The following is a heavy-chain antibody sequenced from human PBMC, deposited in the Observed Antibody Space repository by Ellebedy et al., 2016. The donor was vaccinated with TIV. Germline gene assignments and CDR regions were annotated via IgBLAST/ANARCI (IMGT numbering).Heavy chain of an antibody. CDR2: IYTSGST. CDR3: ARLVAAAGTYYYGMDV. D-gene: IGHD6-13*01. Sequence: SETLSLTCTVSGGSISSYYWSWIRQPAGKGLEWIGRIYTSGSTNYNPSLKSRVTISVDTSKNQFSLKLSSVTAADTAVYYCARLVAAAGTYYYGMDVWGQGTTVTVSS. V-gene: IGHV4-4*07. J-gene: IGHJ6*02. CDR1: GGSISSYY.